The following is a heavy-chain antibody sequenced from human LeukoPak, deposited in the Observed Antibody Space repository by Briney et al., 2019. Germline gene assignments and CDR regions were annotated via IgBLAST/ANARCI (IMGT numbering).Heavy chain of an antibody. V-gene: IGHV3-33*01. D-gene: IGHD1-26*01. J-gene: IGHJ4*02. CDR2: IWYDGSNK. CDR3: ARDPVGATGSFDY. Sequence: GGSLRLSCAASGFTFSSYGMHWVRQAPGKGLEWVAVIWYDGSNKYYADSVKGRFTISRDNSKNTLYLQMNSLRAEDTAVYYCARDPVGATGSFDYWAGEPWSPSPQ. CDR1: GFTFSSYG.